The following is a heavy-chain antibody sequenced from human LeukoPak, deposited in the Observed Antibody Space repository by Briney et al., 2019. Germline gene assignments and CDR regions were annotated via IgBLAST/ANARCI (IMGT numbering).Heavy chain of an antibody. CDR2: IYHSGST. J-gene: IGHJ6*03. CDR3: ARDYYDSSGYGSRDYYYYMDV. D-gene: IGHD3-22*01. Sequence: SENLSLTCTVSGGSISSGGYYWSWIRQPPGKGLEWIGYIYHSGSTYYNPSLKSRVTISVDRSKNQFSLKLSSVTAADTAVYYCARDYYDSSGYGSRDYYYYMDVWGKGTTVTVSS. V-gene: IGHV4-30-2*01. CDR1: GGSISSGGYY.